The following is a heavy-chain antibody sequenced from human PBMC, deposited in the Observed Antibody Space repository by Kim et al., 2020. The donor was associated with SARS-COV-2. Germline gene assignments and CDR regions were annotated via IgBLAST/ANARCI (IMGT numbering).Heavy chain of an antibody. CDR2: IKQDGSEK. Sequence: GGSLRLSCAASGFTFSNYWMSWVRQAPGKGLEWVAKIKQDGSEKYYMDSVKGRFSISRDNAKNSLYLQMNSLRTEDTAVYYCASSGGWYFDLLGRGTLVT. CDR1: GFTFSNYW. D-gene: IGHD3-10*01. V-gene: IGHV3-7*03. J-gene: IGHJ2*01. CDR3: ASSGGWYFDL.